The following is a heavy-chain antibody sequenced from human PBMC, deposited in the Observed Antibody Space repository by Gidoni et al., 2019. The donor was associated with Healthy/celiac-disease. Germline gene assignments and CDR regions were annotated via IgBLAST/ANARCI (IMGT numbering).Heavy chain of an antibody. CDR1: GGSFSSYY. CDR3: ARAYGSMVDY. J-gene: IGHJ4*02. V-gene: IGHV4-59*01. CDR2: IYYSGST. Sequence: VQLQEPGPGLVQPSETLSLTRPVSGGSFSSYYWSWLRPPPGKGLEWIGYIYYSGSTNYNPSLRSRVTITVDTSKNQFTLKLSSVTAADTAVYYCARAYGSMVDYWGQGTLVTVSS. D-gene: IGHD3-22*01.